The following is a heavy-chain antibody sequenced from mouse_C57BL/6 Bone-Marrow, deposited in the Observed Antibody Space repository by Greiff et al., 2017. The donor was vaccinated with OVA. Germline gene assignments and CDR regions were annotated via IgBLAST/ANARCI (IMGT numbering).Heavy chain of an antibody. CDR1: GYTFTDYY. CDR3: ARDTTVIPYFDY. CDR2: INPYNGGT. V-gene: IGHV1-19*01. J-gene: IGHJ2*01. D-gene: IGHD1-1*01. Sequence: EVQLQQSGPVLVKPGASVKMSCKASGYTFTDYYMNWVKQSHGKSLEWIGVINPYNGGTSYNQKFKGKATLTVDKSSSTAYMELNSLTSEDSAVYYCARDTTVIPYFDYWGQGTTLTVSS.